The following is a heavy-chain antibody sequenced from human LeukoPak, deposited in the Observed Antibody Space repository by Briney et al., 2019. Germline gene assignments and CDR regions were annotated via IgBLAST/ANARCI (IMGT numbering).Heavy chain of an antibody. D-gene: IGHD2-15*01. V-gene: IGHV4-59*01. J-gene: IGHJ4*02. CDR2: IYYSGST. CDR3: ARPSKYCSGGTCNFDY. Sequence: SETLSLTCTVSGGSISSYYWSWIRQPPRKGLDWIGHIYYSGSTNYNPSLKRRVTISVDTSKNQFSLKLSSVTAADTAVYYCARPSKYCSGGTCNFDYWGQGTLVTVSS. CDR1: GGSISSYY.